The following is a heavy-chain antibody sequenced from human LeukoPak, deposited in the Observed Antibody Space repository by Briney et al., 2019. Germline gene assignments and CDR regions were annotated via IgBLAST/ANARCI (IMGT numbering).Heavy chain of an antibody. CDR2: TYYRSKWFY. D-gene: IGHD1-26*01. J-gene: IGHJ4*02. Sequence: SQTLSLTCAISGDSVSSNSAAWNWIRQSPSRGLEWQGRTYYRSKWFYNYAVSVKSRITINPDTSKNQFSLQLNSVTPEDTAIYYCTRGATWNFDYWGQGTLVTVSS. CDR1: GDSVSSNSAA. V-gene: IGHV6-1*01. CDR3: TRGATWNFDY.